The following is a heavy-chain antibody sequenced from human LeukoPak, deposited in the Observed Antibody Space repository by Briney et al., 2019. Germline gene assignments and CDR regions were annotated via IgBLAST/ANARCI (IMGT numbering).Heavy chain of an antibody. Sequence: ASVKVSCEASGYSFSTYGITWVRQAPGQGLEWVGWISAYNGNTNYAQKLQGRVTMTTDTSTNTAYMELRSLRSDDTAVYYCARGSKWEHLDYWGQGTLVTVSS. CDR1: GYSFSTYG. D-gene: IGHD1-26*01. J-gene: IGHJ4*02. V-gene: IGHV1-18*01. CDR2: ISAYNGNT. CDR3: ARGSKWEHLDY.